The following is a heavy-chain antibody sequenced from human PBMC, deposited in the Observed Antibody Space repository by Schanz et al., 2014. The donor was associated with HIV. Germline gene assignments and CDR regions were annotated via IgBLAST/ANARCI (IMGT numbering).Heavy chain of an antibody. V-gene: IGHV3-48*02. J-gene: IGHJ5*02. CDR3: GSSGSGWLIDP. CDR1: GFTFSSLH. D-gene: IGHD6-19*01. CDR2: ISSSSGSI. Sequence: EVQLVESGGGLIQPGGSLRLSCAASGFTFSSLHMSWVRQAPGKGLEWISYISSSSGSIQYADSVEGRFTISRDNGKNSPYLQMHSLRDEDMAVNYCGSSGSGWLIDPWGQGTLVTVSS.